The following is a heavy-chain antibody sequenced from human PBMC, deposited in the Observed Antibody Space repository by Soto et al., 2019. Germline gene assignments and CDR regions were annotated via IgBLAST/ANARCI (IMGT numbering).Heavy chain of an antibody. D-gene: IGHD3-9*01. CDR3: ARAYYDNLTGYYDY. Sequence: GGSLRLSCAASGFTFSSYSMNWVRQAPGKGLEWVSSISSSSSYIYYADSVKGRFTISRDNAKNSLYLQMNSLRAEDKAVYFCARAYYDNLTGYYDYWGQGTLVTVSS. CDR1: GFTFSSYS. V-gene: IGHV3-21*01. CDR2: ISSSSSYI. J-gene: IGHJ4*02.